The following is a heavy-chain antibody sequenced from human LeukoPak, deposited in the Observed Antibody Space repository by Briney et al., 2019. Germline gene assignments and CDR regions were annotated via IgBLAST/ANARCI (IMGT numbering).Heavy chain of an antibody. J-gene: IGHJ4*02. CDR2: MNPNSGNT. CDR1: GGTFSSYA. Sequence: ASVKVSCKASGGTFSSYAINWVRQATGQGLEWMGWMNPNSGNTGYAQKFQGRVTMTRNTSISTAYMELSSLRSEDTAVYYCARGLLEFDFDYWGQGTLVTVSS. V-gene: IGHV1-8*02. CDR3: ARGLLEFDFDY. D-gene: IGHD1-1*01.